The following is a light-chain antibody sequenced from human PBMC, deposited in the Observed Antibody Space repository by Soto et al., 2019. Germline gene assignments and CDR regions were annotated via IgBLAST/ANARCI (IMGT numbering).Light chain of an antibody. J-gene: IGKJ2*03. V-gene: IGKV3-20*01. Sequence: EIVLTQSPGTLSLSPGERATFSCRASQSVSNRQLAWYQQKPGQAPRLLIYGISSRATGIPDRFSGSGSGTDFTLSISRLEPDDFATYYCQQYDTYFSFGQGTKLEIK. CDR2: GIS. CDR3: QQYDTYFS. CDR1: QSVSNRQ.